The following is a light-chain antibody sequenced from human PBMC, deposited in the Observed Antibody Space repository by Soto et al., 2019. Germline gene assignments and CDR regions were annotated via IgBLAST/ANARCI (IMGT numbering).Light chain of an antibody. J-gene: IGKJ4*01. CDR3: QQYNNWPLT. CDR2: GAS. V-gene: IGKV3-15*01. Sequence: EIVMTQSPATLSVSPGERATLSCRASQSVNNNLAWYQQKPGQAPRLRIYGASARATGIPARFSGSGSGTEFTPTISSLQSEDFAVYYCQQYNNWPLTFGGGTKVEIK. CDR1: QSVNNN.